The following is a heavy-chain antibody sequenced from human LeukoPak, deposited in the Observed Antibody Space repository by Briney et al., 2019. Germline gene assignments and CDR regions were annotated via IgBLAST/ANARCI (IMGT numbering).Heavy chain of an antibody. D-gene: IGHD2-2*01. V-gene: IGHV3-30*04. CDR2: ISYDGSNK. Sequence: GRSLRLSCAASGFTFSSYAMHWVRQAPGKGLEWVAVISYDGSNKYYAASVKGRFTISRDNSKNTLYLQMNSLRAEDTAVYYCARLPIHDAGWGGSIVVVPAAMRAFDIWGQGTMVTVSS. CDR3: ARLPIHDAGWGGSIVVVPAAMRAFDI. CDR1: GFTFSSYA. J-gene: IGHJ3*02.